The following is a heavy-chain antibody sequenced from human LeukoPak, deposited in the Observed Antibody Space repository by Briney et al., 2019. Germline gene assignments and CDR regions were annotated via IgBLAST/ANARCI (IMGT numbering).Heavy chain of an antibody. D-gene: IGHD2-15*01. Sequence: PGGSLRLSCAASGLTFRSYWMTWVRQAPGKGLEWVANIKEDGSGKYYVDSVKGRFTISRDNAKNSLYLQMNSLRAEDTAVYYCARDTGCSGGSCYSFYDYWGQGTLDTVSS. CDR3: ARDTGCSGGSCYSFYDY. CDR2: IKEDGSGK. J-gene: IGHJ4*02. V-gene: IGHV3-7*01. CDR1: GLTFRSYW.